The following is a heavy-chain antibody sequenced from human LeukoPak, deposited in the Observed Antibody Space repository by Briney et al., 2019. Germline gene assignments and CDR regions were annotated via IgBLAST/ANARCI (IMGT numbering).Heavy chain of an antibody. Sequence: GESLRISCKGSGYSFTNYWIGWVRQMPGKGLEWMGIIYPGDSDTRYSPSFQGQVTISADKSISTAYLQWSSLKASDTAMYYCARCRNPVWFGEETGYYYGMDVWGQGTTVTVSS. CDR2: IYPGDSDT. CDR1: GYSFTNYW. CDR3: ARCRNPVWFGEETGYYYGMDV. D-gene: IGHD3-10*01. V-gene: IGHV5-51*01. J-gene: IGHJ6*02.